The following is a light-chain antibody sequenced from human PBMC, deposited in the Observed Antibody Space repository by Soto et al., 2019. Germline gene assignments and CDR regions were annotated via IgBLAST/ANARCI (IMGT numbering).Light chain of an antibody. Sequence: QMTKSVASVSASVREKVTITCRASQSISSYLNWYQQKPGKAPKLLIYAASSLQSGVPSRFSGSGSGTDSTLTINSLQPEDLATSYCPLSYSTPRITFGQGTRLEIK. CDR3: PLSYSTPRIT. J-gene: IGKJ5*01. V-gene: IGKV1-39*01. CDR2: AAS. CDR1: QSISSY.